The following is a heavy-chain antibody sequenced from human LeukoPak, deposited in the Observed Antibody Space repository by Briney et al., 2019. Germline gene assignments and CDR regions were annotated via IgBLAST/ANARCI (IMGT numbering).Heavy chain of an antibody. CDR1: GYSFTSYW. CDR3: ARQTTVTTIDY. V-gene: IGHV5-51*01. Sequence: GESLKISCKGSGYSFTSYWIGWVRQMPGKGLEWMGIIYPADSDTRYSPSFQGQVTISADKSISTAYLQWSSLRASDTAMYYCARQTTVTTIDYWGQGTLVTVSS. J-gene: IGHJ4*02. D-gene: IGHD4-17*01. CDR2: IYPADSDT.